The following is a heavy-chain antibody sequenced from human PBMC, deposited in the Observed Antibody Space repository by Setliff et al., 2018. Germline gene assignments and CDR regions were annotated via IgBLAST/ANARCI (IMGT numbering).Heavy chain of an antibody. CDR1: GGSISSSSYY. CDR3: GRSEAYNWFDP. V-gene: IGHV4-39*07. Sequence: SETLSLTCTVSGGSISSSSYYWGWIRQPPGKGLEWIGSIYYSGSTYYNPSLKSRATISIDTSRNQFSLKLNSVTAADTAVYYCGRSEAYNWFDPWGQGTLVTVSS. CDR2: IYYSGST. J-gene: IGHJ5*02.